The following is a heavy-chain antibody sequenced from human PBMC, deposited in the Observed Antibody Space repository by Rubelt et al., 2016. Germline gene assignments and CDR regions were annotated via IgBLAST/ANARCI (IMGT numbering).Heavy chain of an antibody. CDR3: AREVFGVTP. J-gene: IGHJ4*02. D-gene: IGHD3-3*01. CDR1: GGSFSGYY. V-gene: IGHV4-34*01. CDR2: INHSGST. Sequence: QVQLQQWGAGLLKPSETLSLTCAVYGGSFSGYYWSGIRRPPGKGLDGIGEINHSGSTNYNPSLKSRVTISVDTSKNQFSLKLSSVTAADTAVYYCAREVFGVTPWGQGTLVTVSS.